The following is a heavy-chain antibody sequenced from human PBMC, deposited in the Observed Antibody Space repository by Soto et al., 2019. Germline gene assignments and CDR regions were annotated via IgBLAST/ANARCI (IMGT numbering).Heavy chain of an antibody. V-gene: IGHV4-31*03. CDR1: GGSISSAGYY. Sequence: QVQLQESGPGLVKPSQTLSLTCTVSGGSISSAGYYWNWIRQHPGKGLEWIGYIYYSGTAYYNPSLKSRVTMSVDTSKNQFSLRLTSVTAADTAVYYCARLSKEGFDPWGQGTLVTVSS. J-gene: IGHJ5*02. CDR2: IYYSGTA. CDR3: ARLSKEGFDP.